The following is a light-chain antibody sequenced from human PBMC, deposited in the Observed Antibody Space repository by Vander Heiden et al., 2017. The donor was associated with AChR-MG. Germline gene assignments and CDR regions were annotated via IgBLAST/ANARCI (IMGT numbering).Light chain of an antibody. J-gene: IGLJ3*02. CDR2: TKN. CDR3: AAWDDSLNGPE. CDR1: SSNIGSNT. V-gene: IGLV1-44*01. Sequence: QSVLTQPPSASGPPGQRVTIPCSGSSSNIGSNTVNWYQQLPGTAPKLLIYTKNQRPSGCPDRVSGSKSGTAASMAISGRQSEDEADYYWAAWDDSLNGPEFGGGTKLTVL.